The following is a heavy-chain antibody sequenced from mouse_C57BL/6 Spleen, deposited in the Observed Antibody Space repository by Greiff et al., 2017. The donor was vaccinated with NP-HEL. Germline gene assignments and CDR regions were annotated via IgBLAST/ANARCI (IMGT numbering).Heavy chain of an antibody. D-gene: IGHD1-1*01. J-gene: IGHJ3*01. CDR2: IYPGGGYT. Sequence: VQLQQSGAELVRPGTSVKMSCKASGYTFTNYWIGWAKQRPGHGLEWIGDIYPGGGYTNYNEKFKGKATLTADKSSSTAYMQFSSLTSEDSAIYYCARVDGSRGEPWFAYWGQGTLVTVSA. CDR1: GYTFTNYW. V-gene: IGHV1-63*01. CDR3: ARVDGSRGEPWFAY.